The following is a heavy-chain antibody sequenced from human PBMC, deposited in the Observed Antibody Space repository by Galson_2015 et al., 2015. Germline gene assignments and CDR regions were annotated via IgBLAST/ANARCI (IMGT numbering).Heavy chain of an antibody. Sequence: SEPLSLTCAVYGGSFSGYYWSWIRQPPGKGLEWIGEINHSGSTNYNPSLKSRVTISVDTSKNQFSLKLSSVTAADTAVYYCARGSRGITGTTRAFDIWGQGTMVTVSS. CDR2: INHSGST. CDR1: GGSFSGYY. V-gene: IGHV4-34*01. CDR3: ARGSRGITGTTRAFDI. J-gene: IGHJ3*02. D-gene: IGHD1-20*01.